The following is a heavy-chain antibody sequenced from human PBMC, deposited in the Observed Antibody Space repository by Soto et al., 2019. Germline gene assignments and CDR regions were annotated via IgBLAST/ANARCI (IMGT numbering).Heavy chain of an antibody. V-gene: IGHV3-23*01. CDR1: GFTFSSYA. J-gene: IGHJ3*02. CDR2: ISGSGGST. CDR3: AKDLGYCSGGSYYTVSCAFDI. Sequence: GGSLRLSCAASGFTFSSYAMSWVRQAPGKGLEWVSAISGSGGSTYYADSVKGRFTISRDNSKNTLYLQMNSLRAEDTAVYYCAKDLGYCSGGSYYTVSCAFDIWGQGTMVTVSS. D-gene: IGHD2-15*01.